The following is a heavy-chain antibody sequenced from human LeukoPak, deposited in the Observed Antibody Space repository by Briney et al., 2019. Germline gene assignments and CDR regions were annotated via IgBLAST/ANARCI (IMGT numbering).Heavy chain of an antibody. CDR1: GFTFSIYS. Sequence: GSLRLSLAASGFTFSIYSMNWVRQAPGEGLGWVSSISSSSSYIYYADTVKGRFTISRDNAKNPLYLQMNSLTAEDTAVYYCARDTKVGVSGRRYGMDVWGKGTTVTVSS. D-gene: IGHD3-16*01. CDR3: ARDTKVGVSGRRYGMDV. J-gene: IGHJ6*04. CDR2: ISSSSSYI. V-gene: IGHV3-21*01.